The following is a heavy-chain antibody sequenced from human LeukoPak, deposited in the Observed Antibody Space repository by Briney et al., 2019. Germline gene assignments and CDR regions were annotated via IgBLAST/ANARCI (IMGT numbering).Heavy chain of an antibody. V-gene: IGHV4-39*07. CDR3: ARVRGERSDWGDYYYYYMDV. CDR2: IYYSGST. Sequence: TSETLSLTCTVSGGSISSSSYYWGWIRQPPGKGLEWIGSIYYSGSTYYNPSLKSRVTISVDTSKNQFSLKLSSVTAADTAVYYCARVRGERSDWGDYYYYYMDVWGKGTTVTVSS. D-gene: IGHD2-21*02. J-gene: IGHJ6*03. CDR1: GGSISSSSYY.